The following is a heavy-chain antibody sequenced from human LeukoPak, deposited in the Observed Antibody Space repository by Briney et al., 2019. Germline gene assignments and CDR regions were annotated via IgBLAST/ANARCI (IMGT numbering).Heavy chain of an antibody. V-gene: IGHV3-21*01. Sequence: GGSLRLSCAASGFTFSSYSMNWVRQAPGKGLEWVSSISSSSSYIYYADSVKGRFTIARDNAKNSLYLQMNSLRAEDTAVYYCARDSLFGGVIAKLFDYWGQGTLVTVSS. CDR3: ARDSLFGGVIAKLFDY. J-gene: IGHJ4*02. CDR1: GFTFSSYS. D-gene: IGHD3-16*02. CDR2: ISSSSSYI.